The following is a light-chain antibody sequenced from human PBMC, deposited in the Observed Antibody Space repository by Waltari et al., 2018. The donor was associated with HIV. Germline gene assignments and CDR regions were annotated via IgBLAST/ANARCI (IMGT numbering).Light chain of an antibody. CDR1: QSVSSSY. CDR3: QQYGSSPLT. CDR2: AAF. J-gene: IGKJ4*01. V-gene: IGKV3-20*01. Sequence: EIVLTQSPGTLSLSPGERATLSCRASQSVSSSYLAWYQQKPGQAPRLLIYAAFSRATDIPDRFSGSGSGTDFTLTISRLEPEDFAVYYCQQYGSSPLTCGGGTKVEI.